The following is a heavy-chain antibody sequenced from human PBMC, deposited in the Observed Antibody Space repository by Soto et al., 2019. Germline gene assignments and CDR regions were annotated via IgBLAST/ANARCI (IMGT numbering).Heavy chain of an antibody. CDR1: GYTFTSYG. J-gene: IGHJ1*01. CDR2: ISGYEGST. V-gene: IGHV1-18*04. CDR3: ARLPAS. Sequence: QVQLVQSAAEVKKPGASVKVSCNTSGYTFTSYGINWVRQAPGQGLEWLGWISGYEGSTNYAKKIQGRVNMTADTSTSTVYLDLRSLRPDATAVYYCARLPASWVQGTLVTVSS.